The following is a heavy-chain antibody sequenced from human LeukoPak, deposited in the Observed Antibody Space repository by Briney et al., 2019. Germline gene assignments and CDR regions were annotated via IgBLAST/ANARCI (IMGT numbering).Heavy chain of an antibody. CDR1: GYTFTSYG. D-gene: IGHD4-23*01. Sequence: ASVKVPCKASGYTFTSYGISWVRQAPGQGLEWMGWISAYNGNTNYAQKLQGRVTMTTDTSTSTAYMELRSLRSDDTAVYYCARSDTVGDYYYYMDVWGKGTTVTVSS. V-gene: IGHV1-18*01. J-gene: IGHJ6*03. CDR3: ARSDTVGDYYYYMDV. CDR2: ISAYNGNT.